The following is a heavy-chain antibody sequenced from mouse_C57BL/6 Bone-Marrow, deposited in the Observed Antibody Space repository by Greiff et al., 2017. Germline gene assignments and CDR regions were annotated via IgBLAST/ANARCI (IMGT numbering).Heavy chain of an antibody. Sequence: EVQGVESGGGLVQPGESLKLSCESNEYEFPSHDMSWVRKTPEKRLELVAAINSDGGRTYYPNTMEKRFIITKDNTKKTLYLQMSSLRSEDTALYYCARRGNYEGYFDVWGTGTTVTVSS. CDR2: INSDGGRT. CDR3: ARRGNYEGYFDV. V-gene: IGHV5-2*01. D-gene: IGHD2-1*01. J-gene: IGHJ1*03. CDR1: EYEFPSHD.